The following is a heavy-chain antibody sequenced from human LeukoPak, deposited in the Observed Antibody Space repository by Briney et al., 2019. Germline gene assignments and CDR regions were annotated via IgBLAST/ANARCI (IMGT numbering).Heavy chain of an antibody. Sequence: GGSLRLSCAASGFTFSSYWMHWVRQPPGKGLVWISRIHSDGSNTIYADSVKGRFAISRDNAKNTLYLQMNSLRAEDTAVYYCARDRGGVSDYWGQGTLVTVSS. J-gene: IGHJ4*02. D-gene: IGHD3-16*01. V-gene: IGHV3-74*01. CDR3: ARDRGGVSDY. CDR1: GFTFSSYW. CDR2: IHSDGSNT.